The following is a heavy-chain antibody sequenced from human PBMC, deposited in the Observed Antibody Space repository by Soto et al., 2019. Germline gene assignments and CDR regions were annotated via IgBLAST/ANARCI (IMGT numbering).Heavy chain of an antibody. CDR3: ARKGHWSGEFDQ. D-gene: IGHD2-8*02. CDR1: GGSISSYY. Sequence: SETLSLTCTVSGGSISSYYWNWIRQPPGRGLEWIGEINQSGSTTYNPSLKSRVAISVDTSKNQLSLKLSSVTAADTGVYFCARKGHWSGEFDQWGQGTPVTVSS. V-gene: IGHV4-34*01. CDR2: INQSGST. J-gene: IGHJ4*02.